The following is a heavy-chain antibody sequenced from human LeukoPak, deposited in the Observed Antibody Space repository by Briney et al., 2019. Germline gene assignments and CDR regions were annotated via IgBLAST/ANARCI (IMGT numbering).Heavy chain of an antibody. CDR2: ISYSGST. J-gene: IGHJ4*02. CDR3: ARSFPGTYGGLHYFDF. D-gene: IGHD3-10*01. CDR1: GDSISFYS. V-gene: IGHV4-59*01. Sequence: PSETLSLTCTVSGDSISFYSWNWIRQPPGKGLEWIGDISYSGSTNYNPSLKSRVTMSLYTTKNQFSLKLSSVTAADTAVYYCARSFPGTYGGLHYFDFWGQGTLVTVSS.